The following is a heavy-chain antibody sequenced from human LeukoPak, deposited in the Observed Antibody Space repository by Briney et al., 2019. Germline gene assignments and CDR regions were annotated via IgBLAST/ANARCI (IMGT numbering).Heavy chain of an antibody. V-gene: IGHV4-4*07. CDR1: GASITSYY. Sequence: SETLSLTCTVSGASITSYYGSWTRQPAGKGLEWIGRMYTSGSTNYNPSLQSRVTISLDKSKNQFSLKLNSVTAADTAVYYCARGSREDWYFDLWGRGTLVTVSS. J-gene: IGHJ2*01. CDR3: ARGSREDWYFDL. D-gene: IGHD3-10*01. CDR2: MYTSGST.